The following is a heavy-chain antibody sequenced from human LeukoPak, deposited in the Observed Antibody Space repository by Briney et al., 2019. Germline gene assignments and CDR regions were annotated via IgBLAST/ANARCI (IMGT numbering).Heavy chain of an antibody. CDR3: ARRARFLEWFMGHYYMDV. V-gene: IGHV4-34*01. J-gene: IGHJ6*03. CDR1: GGSFSGYY. CDR2: ISHSGST. D-gene: IGHD3-3*01. Sequence: PSETLSLTCAVYGGSFSGYYWSWIRQPPGKGLEWIGEISHSGSTNYNPSLKSRVTISVDTSKNQFSLKLSSVTAADTAVYYCARRARFLEWFMGHYYMDVWGKGTTVTVSS.